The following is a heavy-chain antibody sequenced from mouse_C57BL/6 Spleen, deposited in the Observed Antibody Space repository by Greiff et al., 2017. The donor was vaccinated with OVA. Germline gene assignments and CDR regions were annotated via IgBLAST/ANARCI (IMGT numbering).Heavy chain of an antibody. V-gene: IGHV5-9-1*02. J-gene: IGHJ4*01. Sequence: EVKLVESGEGLVKPGGSLKLSCAASGFTFSSYAMSWVRQTPEKRLEWVAYISSGGDYIYYADTVKGRFTISRDNARNTLYLQMSSLKSEDTAMYYCTRGGTVVAPYYAMDYWGQGTSVTVSS. CDR1: GFTFSSYA. D-gene: IGHD1-1*01. CDR2: ISSGGDYI. CDR3: TRGGTVVAPYYAMDY.